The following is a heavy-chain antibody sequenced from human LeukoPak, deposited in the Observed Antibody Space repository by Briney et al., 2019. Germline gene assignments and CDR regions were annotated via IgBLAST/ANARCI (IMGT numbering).Heavy chain of an antibody. J-gene: IGHJ4*02. CDR1: GLSFRNAW. D-gene: IGHD5-12*01. CDR2: IKSETDGGTI. CDR3: DTEWMGIGDH. Sequence: GGSLRLSCAVSGLSFRNAWMRWVRQAPGKGLEWVGRIKSETDGGTIDYAAPLKGRFTISRDDSKNTLYLEMNSLKSEDTAVYYCDTEWMGIGDHWGQGTLVTVSS. V-gene: IGHV3-15*01.